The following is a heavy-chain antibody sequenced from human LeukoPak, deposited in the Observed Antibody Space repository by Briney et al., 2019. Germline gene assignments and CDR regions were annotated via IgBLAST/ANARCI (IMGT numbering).Heavy chain of an antibody. Sequence: GASVKVSCKASVYTFTSYGISWVRQAPGQGLEWMGWISAYNGNTNYAQKLQGRVTMTTDTCTSTAYMELRSLRSDDTAVYYCARVSSGWYGTYFDYWGQGTLVTVSS. CDR1: VYTFTSYG. CDR2: ISAYNGNT. D-gene: IGHD6-19*01. J-gene: IGHJ4*02. V-gene: IGHV1-18*01. CDR3: ARVSSGWYGTYFDY.